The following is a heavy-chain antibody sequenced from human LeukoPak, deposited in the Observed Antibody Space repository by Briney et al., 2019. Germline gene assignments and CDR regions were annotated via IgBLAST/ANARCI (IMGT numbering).Heavy chain of an antibody. J-gene: IGHJ4*02. Sequence: TSETLSLTCAVSGGSISSCNWWSCVRHPPGKGLEWIGEIYHSGTTNYTPSLKSRVTISVNKSKNQFSLKLSSVTAADTAVYYCARANRRGAFDYWGQGTLVTVSS. V-gene: IGHV4-4*02. D-gene: IGHD3-10*01. CDR3: ARANRRGAFDY. CDR1: GGSISSCNW. CDR2: IYHSGTT.